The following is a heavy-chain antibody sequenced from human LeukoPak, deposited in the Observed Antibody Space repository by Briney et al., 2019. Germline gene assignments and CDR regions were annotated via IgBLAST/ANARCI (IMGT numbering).Heavy chain of an antibody. Sequence: PSETLSLTCTVSGGSISSYYWSWIRQPPGKGLEWIGYIYYSGSTNYNPSLKSRVTISVDTSKNQFSLKLSSVTAADTALYYCARLNGGSYWIDYWGQGTLVTVSS. CDR3: ARLNGGSYWIDY. D-gene: IGHD3-10*01. CDR1: GGSISSYY. J-gene: IGHJ4*02. V-gene: IGHV4-59*01. CDR2: IYYSGST.